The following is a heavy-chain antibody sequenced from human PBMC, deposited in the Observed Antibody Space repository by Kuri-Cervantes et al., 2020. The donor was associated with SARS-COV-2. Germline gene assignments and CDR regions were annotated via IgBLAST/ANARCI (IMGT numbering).Heavy chain of an antibody. Sequence: GGSLRLSCAASGFTFSSYAMHWVRQAPGKGLEWVAVISYDGSNKYYADSVKGRFTISRDNSKNTLYLQMNSLRAEDTAVYYCAKDPVAGTWGDNFDYWGQGTLVTVSS. V-gene: IGHV3-30-3*01. CDR1: GFTFSSYA. D-gene: IGHD6-19*01. J-gene: IGHJ4*02. CDR3: AKDPVAGTWGDNFDY. CDR2: ISYDGSNK.